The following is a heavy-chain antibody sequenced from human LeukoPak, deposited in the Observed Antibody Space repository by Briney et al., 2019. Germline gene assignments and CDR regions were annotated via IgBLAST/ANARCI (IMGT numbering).Heavy chain of an antibody. CDR3: ARGITFKVDY. CDR2: INPSGGGT. V-gene: IGHV1-46*01. Sequence: ASVKVSCKASGYTFTSYGISWVRQAPGQGLEWMGFINPSGGGTTYAQKFQSRVTMTRDTSATTVSMELVRLRSEDTAVYYYARGITFKVDYWGQGTLVTVSS. CDR1: GYTFTSYG. J-gene: IGHJ4*02. D-gene: IGHD3-16*01.